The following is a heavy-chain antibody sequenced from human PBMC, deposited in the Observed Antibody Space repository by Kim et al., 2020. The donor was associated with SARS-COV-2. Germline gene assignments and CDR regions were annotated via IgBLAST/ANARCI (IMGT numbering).Heavy chain of an antibody. CDR1: GYTFTSYG. CDR2: ISAYNGNT. Sequence: ASVKVSCKASGYTFTSYGISWMRQAPGQGLEGMGWISAYNGNTNYAQKLQGRVTMTTDTSTSTAYMELRSLRSDDTAVYYCARRGNYYYGSGSYLGDPREDSGYGGQGTLVTVSS. J-gene: IGHJ4*02. CDR3: ARRGNYYYGSGSYLGDPREDSGY. V-gene: IGHV1-18*04. D-gene: IGHD3-10*01.